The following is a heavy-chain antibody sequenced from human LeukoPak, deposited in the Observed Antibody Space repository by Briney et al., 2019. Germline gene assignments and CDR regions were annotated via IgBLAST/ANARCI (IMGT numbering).Heavy chain of an antibody. Sequence: GGSLRLSCAASGFTFNTFWMNWVRQAPGKGLEWVAFIRYDGGNKYYADSVKGRFTISRDNSKSTLYLQMNSLRAEDTAVYYCAKARSYCGGDCSLYAFDIWGQGTMVTVSS. CDR3: AKARSYCGGDCSLYAFDI. V-gene: IGHV3-30*02. CDR2: IRYDGGNK. CDR1: GFTFNTFW. J-gene: IGHJ3*02. D-gene: IGHD2-21*01.